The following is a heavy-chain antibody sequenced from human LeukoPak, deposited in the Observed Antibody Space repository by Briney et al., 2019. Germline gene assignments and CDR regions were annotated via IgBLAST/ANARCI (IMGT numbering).Heavy chain of an antibody. CDR1: GYTFISYG. J-gene: IGHJ5*02. V-gene: IGHV1-18*01. D-gene: IGHD3-10*01. CDR2: ISASNGNT. Sequence: ASVKVSCKPSGYTFISYGISWVRQAPGQGLEWMGWISASNGNTKYAQKLQGRVTMTTDTSTSTAYMELRSLKSDDTAVYYCARDVGYYGSGDLDLWGQGTLVTVSS. CDR3: ARDVGYYGSGDLDL.